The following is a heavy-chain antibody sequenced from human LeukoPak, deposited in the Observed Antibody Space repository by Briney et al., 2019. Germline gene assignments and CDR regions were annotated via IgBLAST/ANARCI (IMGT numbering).Heavy chain of an antibody. J-gene: IGHJ3*02. CDR3: AKLQIPPHAFDI. CDR2: ISYDGSNK. Sequence: GGSLRLSCAASGFTFSSYGMHWVRQAPGKGLEGVAVISYDGSNKYYADSVKGRFTISRDNSKNTLYLQMNSLRAEDTAVYYCAKLQIPPHAFDIWGQGTMVTVSS. V-gene: IGHV3-30*18. CDR1: GFTFSSYG.